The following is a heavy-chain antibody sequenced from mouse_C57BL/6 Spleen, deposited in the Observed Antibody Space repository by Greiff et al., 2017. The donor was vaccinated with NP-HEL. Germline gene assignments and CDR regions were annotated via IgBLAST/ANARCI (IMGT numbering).Heavy chain of an antibody. J-gene: IGHJ2*02. CDR3: TRSGDGYFDY. Sequence: EVQLQQSGTVLARPGASVKMSCKTSGYTFTSYWMHWVKQRPGRGLEGIGAIYPGNSDTSYNQKFKGKAKLTAGTSASTAYMELSSLTNEDSAVYYCTRSGDGYFDYWGPGTSLTVSS. D-gene: IGHD2-3*01. V-gene: IGHV1-5*01. CDR1: GYTFTSYW. CDR2: IYPGNSDT.